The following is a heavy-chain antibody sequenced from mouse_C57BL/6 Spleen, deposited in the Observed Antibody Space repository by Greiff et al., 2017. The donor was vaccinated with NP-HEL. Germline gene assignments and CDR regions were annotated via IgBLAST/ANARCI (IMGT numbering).Heavy chain of an antibody. Sequence: QVQLQQSGAELVRPGTSVKVSCKASGYAFTNYLIEWVKQRPGQGLAWIGVINPGSGGTNSNEKFKGKATLTADKSSSTAYMQLSSLTAEDSAVYFCARGYYSNYDSYAMDYWGQGTSVTVSS. CDR2: INPGSGGT. V-gene: IGHV1-54*01. D-gene: IGHD2-5*01. CDR3: ARGYYSNYDSYAMDY. J-gene: IGHJ4*01. CDR1: GYAFTNYL.